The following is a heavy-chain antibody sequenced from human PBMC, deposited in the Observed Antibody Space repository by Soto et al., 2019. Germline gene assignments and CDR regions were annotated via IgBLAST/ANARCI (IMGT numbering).Heavy chain of an antibody. V-gene: IGHV3-23*01. D-gene: IGHD3-3*01. CDR2: INSGGGNT. CDR3: AKRWGNRFLEPRDYFDY. CDR1: RFTFSSYT. Sequence: GGSLRLSCAASRFTFSSYTMSWARQAPGKGLEWVSTINSGGGNTYYADSVKGRFTISRDNSKNTLYLQMNSLRAEDTAVYYCAKRWGNRFLEPRDYFDYWGQGTLVTVSS. J-gene: IGHJ4*02.